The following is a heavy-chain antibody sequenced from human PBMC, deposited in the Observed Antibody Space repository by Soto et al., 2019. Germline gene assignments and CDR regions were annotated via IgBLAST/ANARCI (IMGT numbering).Heavy chain of an antibody. CDR3: AREVVGSSGAYFTVGYFDL. CDR1: GGSISSGGYY. CDR2: IFYSGST. J-gene: IGHJ2*01. D-gene: IGHD3-22*01. V-gene: IGHV4-31*03. Sequence: QVQLQESGPGLVKPSQTLSLTCTVSGGSISSGGYYWSWIRQHPGKGLEWIGYIFYSGSTYYNPSLKSRVTISIDTAKNQFSLRLSSGTAADTAVYYCAREVVGSSGAYFTVGYFDLWGRGTLVTVSS.